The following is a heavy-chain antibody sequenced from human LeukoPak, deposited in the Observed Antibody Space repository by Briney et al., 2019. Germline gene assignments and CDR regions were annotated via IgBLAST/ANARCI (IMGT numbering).Heavy chain of an antibody. CDR2: ISYDGSNK. D-gene: IGHD6-19*01. J-gene: IGHJ5*02. Sequence: PGGSLRLSCAASGFTFSSYGMHWVRQAPGKGLEWVAVISYDGSNKYYADSVKGRFTISRDNSKNTLYLQMNSLRAEDTAVYYCAKERIAVAVWNGFDPRGQGTLVTVSS. V-gene: IGHV3-30*18. CDR1: GFTFSSYG. CDR3: AKERIAVAVWNGFDP.